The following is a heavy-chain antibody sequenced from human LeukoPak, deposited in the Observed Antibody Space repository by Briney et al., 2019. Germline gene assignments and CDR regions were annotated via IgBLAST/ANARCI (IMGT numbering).Heavy chain of an antibody. D-gene: IGHD3-10*01. Sequence: GESLKISCKGSGYSFTSYWISWVRQMPGKGLEWMGTIDPSDSYTNYSPSFQGHVTISADKSIRTAYLQWSSLKAWDTAMYYCASAVGWGSYLPYYYYGMDVWGKGTTVTVSS. J-gene: IGHJ6*04. V-gene: IGHV5-10-1*01. CDR3: ASAVGWGSYLPYYYYGMDV. CDR2: IDPSDSYT. CDR1: GYSFTSYW.